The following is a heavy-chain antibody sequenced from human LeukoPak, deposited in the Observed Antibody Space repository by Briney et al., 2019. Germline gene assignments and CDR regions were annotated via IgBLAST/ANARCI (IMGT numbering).Heavy chain of an antibody. CDR2: IDPSDSYT. D-gene: IGHD2-2*01. Sequence: GESLKISCKGSGYSFTSYWISWVRQMPGKGLEWMGRIDPSDSYTNYSPSFQGHVTISADKSISTAYLQWSSLKASDTAMYYSARHLVPAANFDYWGQATLVTVSS. CDR3: ARHLVPAANFDY. CDR1: GYSFTSYW. V-gene: IGHV5-10-1*01. J-gene: IGHJ4*02.